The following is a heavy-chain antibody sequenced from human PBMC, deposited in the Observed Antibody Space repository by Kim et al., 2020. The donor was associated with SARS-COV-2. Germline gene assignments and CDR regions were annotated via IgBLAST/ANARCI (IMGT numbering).Heavy chain of an antibody. CDR2: IYYSGST. Sequence: SETLSLTCTVSGGSISSGGYYWSWIRQHPGKGLEWIGYIYYSGSTYYNPSPKSRVTISVDTSKNQFSLKLSSVTAADTAVYYCARASTIFGVVIDAFDIWGQGTMVTVSS. CDR3: ARASTIFGVVIDAFDI. CDR1: GGSISSGGYY. J-gene: IGHJ3*02. D-gene: IGHD3-3*01. V-gene: IGHV4-31*03.